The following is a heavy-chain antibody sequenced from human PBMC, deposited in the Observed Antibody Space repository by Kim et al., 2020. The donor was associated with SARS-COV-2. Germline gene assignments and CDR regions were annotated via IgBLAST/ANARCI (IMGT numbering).Heavy chain of an antibody. J-gene: IGHJ4*02. CDR1: GGSISSYY. CDR2: IYTSGST. V-gene: IGHV4-4*07. CDR3: ARERDEGYCSGGSCYTRRSFDY. Sequence: SETLSLTCTVSGGSISSYYWSWIRQPAGKGLEWIGRIYTSGSTNYNPSLKSRVTMSVDTSKNQFSLKLSSVTAADTAVYYCARERDEGYCSGGSCYTRRSFDYWGQGTLVTVSS. D-gene: IGHD2-15*01.